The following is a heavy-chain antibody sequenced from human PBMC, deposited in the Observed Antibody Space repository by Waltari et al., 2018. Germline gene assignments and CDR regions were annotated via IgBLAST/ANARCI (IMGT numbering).Heavy chain of an antibody. CDR2: IYYSGST. CDR3: ARERFLEWLLGGGAFDI. J-gene: IGHJ3*02. CDR1: GGSISSSSYY. D-gene: IGHD3-3*01. Sequence: QLQLQESGPGLVKPSETLSLTCTVSGGSISSSSYYWGWIRQPPGKGLEWIGSIYYSGSTYYNPSLKSRVTISVDTSKNQFSLKLSSVTAADTAVYYCARERFLEWLLGGGAFDIWGQGTMVTVSS. V-gene: IGHV4-39*07.